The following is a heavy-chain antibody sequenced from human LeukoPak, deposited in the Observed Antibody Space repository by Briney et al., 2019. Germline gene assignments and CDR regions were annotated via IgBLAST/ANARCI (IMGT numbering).Heavy chain of an antibody. CDR3: AKRIAAAGPYFDY. Sequence: PGGSLRLSRAASGFTFSSYAMSWVRQAPGMGLEWVSAISASGGSTYYADSVKGRFTISRDNSKSTLYLQMNTLRAEDTAVYYCAKRIAAAGPYFDYWGQGTLVTVSS. D-gene: IGHD6-13*01. CDR2: ISASGGST. J-gene: IGHJ4*02. CDR1: GFTFSSYA. V-gene: IGHV3-23*01.